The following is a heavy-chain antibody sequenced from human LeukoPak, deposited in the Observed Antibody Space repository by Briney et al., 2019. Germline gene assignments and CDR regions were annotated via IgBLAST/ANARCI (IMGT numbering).Heavy chain of an antibody. CDR1: GFTFSSYE. CDR3: ARDSRIGSGSQSYYYGMDV. J-gene: IGHJ6*02. Sequence: PGGSLRLSCAASGFTFSSYEMNWVRQAPGKGLEWVSYISSSGSTIYYADSVKGRFTISRDNAKNSLYLQINSLRAEDTAVYYCARDSRIGSGSQSYYYGMDVWGQGTTVTVSS. D-gene: IGHD3-10*01. CDR2: ISSSGSTI. V-gene: IGHV3-48*03.